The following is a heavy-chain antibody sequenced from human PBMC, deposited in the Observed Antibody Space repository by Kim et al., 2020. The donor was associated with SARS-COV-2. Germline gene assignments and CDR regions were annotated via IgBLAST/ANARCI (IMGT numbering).Heavy chain of an antibody. CDR2: ISGGAVNK. CDR3: AKMVIMDGYNYFYYYAMDV. Sequence: WGSLRLSCAASGFTFDTNAMSWVRQAPGKGLEWVSVISGGAVNKFYADSVRGRFTISRDNSKNTLYLQMNSLRDEDTALYYCAKMVIMDGYNYFYYYAMDVWGQGTTVTVSS. CDR1: GFTFDTNA. D-gene: IGHD2-21*01. V-gene: IGHV3-23*01. J-gene: IGHJ6*02.